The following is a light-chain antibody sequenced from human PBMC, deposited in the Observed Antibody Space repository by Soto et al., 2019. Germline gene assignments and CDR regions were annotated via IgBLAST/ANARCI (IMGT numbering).Light chain of an antibody. V-gene: IGLV4-69*01. J-gene: IGLJ2*01. CDR3: QTWVTGIQV. CDR1: SGHSSYA. Sequence: QAVVTQSPSASVSLGASVKLTCTLSSGHSSYAIAWHQQRPEKGPRYLMKLNSDGSHSKGDGIPDRFSGSSSGAERYLTISSLQSEDEADYYCQTWVTGIQVFGGGTKLTVL. CDR2: LNSDGSH.